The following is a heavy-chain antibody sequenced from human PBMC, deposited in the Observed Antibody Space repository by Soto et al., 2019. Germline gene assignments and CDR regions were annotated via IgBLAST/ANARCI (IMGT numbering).Heavy chain of an antibody. CDR2: IWYDGSNK. CDR3: ARSYIDHAFEI. J-gene: IGHJ3*02. CDR1: GFTFSSYG. V-gene: IGHV3-33*01. Sequence: GSLRLSCAASGFTFSSYGMHWVRQAPGKGLEWVAVIWYDGSNKYYADSVKGRFTISRDNSKNTLYLQMNSLRAEDTAVYYCARSYIDHAFEIWGQGTMVTVSS. D-gene: IGHD5-12*01.